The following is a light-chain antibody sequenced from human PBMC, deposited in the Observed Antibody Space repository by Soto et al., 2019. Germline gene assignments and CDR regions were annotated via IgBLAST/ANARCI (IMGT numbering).Light chain of an antibody. CDR2: KAS. V-gene: IGKV1-5*03. Sequence: DIQMTQSPSTLSASVGDRVTITCRASQSISSWLAWYKQKPGKAPKLLIYKASSLESGVPSRFSGSGSGTEFTLTISSLQRDDFSSYYCQQYNSYPLTFGGGTKVEIK. J-gene: IGKJ4*01. CDR3: QQYNSYPLT. CDR1: QSISSW.